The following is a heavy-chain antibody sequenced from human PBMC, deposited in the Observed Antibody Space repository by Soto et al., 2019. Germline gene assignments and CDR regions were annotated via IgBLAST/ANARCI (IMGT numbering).Heavy chain of an antibody. J-gene: IGHJ6*04. CDR2: MYSGGGN. CDR3: ARDPGVNWA. Sequence: EVQLVESGGGLVQPGGSLRLSCVASGFTVSNNYMTGVRQAPGKGLEWVSNMYSGGGNYYTDSVKGRFTISRDSSTNTLYLQMDKVRAEDTAVYYCARDPGVNWAWGKGTTVTVSS. CDR1: GFTVSNNY. V-gene: IGHV3-66*01. D-gene: IGHD2-8*01.